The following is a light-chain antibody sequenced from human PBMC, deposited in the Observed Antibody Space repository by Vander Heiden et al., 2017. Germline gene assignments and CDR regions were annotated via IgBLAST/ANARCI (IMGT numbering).Light chain of an antibody. Sequence: QSVLTQPTSVSRAPLQTVTISCIRISSNIGAGYDVHWYQQLPGTAPQLRIYRSTNRPSGVPGRFSGSKSGTSASLAITGLQAEDEADYYCQSYDTSLSGVVFGGGTKLTVL. V-gene: IGLV1-40*01. CDR2: RST. CDR3: QSYDTSLSGVV. CDR1: SSNIGAGYD. J-gene: IGLJ2*01.